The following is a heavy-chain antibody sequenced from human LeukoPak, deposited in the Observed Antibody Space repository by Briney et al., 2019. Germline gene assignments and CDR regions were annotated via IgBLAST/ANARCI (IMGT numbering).Heavy chain of an antibody. CDR1: GFTFSRHW. CDR2: IKSDGSET. V-gene: IGHV3-74*01. J-gene: IGHJ4*02. Sequence: GGSLRLSCAASGFTFSRHWMHWVRQGPGKGLEWVSRIKSDGSETQYADSVKGRFTISRDNAHNTLYLQMTSLRPEDTAIYYCARVISYFDLWGQGALVAASS. D-gene: IGHD3-3*02. CDR3: ARVISYFDL.